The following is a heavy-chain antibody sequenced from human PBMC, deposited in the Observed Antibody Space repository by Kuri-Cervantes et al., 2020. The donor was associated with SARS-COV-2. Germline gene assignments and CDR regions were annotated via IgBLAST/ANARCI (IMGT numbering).Heavy chain of an antibody. CDR3: ARHYAFDRFHK. D-gene: IGHD3-9*01. J-gene: IGHJ4*02. CDR2: IYYSGST. CDR1: GGSISSGGYY. V-gene: IGHV4-31*03. Sequence: LRLSCTVSGGSISSGGYYWSWIRQPPGKGLEWIGYIYYSGSTYYNPSLKSRVTISVDTSKNQFSLKLTSVTAVDTAIYYCARHYAFDRFHKWGQGTQVTVSS.